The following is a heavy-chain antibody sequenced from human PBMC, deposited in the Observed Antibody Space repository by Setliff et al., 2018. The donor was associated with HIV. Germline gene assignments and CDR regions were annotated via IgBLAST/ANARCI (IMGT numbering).Heavy chain of an antibody. J-gene: IGHJ2*01. CDR3: VGHYYDPLTGYYVWFFDV. V-gene: IGHV3-15*05. Sequence: GGSLRLSCAASGFTLTDYPMHWVRQAPRKGLEWLARIKSKSDGGTTSYAAPVKDRFTISRDDSRNTLYLQMNSMKSDDTATYYCVGHYYDPLTGYYVWFFDVWGRGTLVTVSS. CDR1: GFTLTDYP. CDR2: IKSKSDGGTT. D-gene: IGHD3-9*01.